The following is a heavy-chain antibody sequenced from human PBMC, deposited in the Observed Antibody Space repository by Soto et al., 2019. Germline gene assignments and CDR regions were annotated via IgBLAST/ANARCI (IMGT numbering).Heavy chain of an antibody. CDR3: ARGRLISLYYFDY. J-gene: IGHJ4*02. CDR2: IGTAGDT. Sequence: GGSLRLSCAASGFTFNGYTMNWVRQAPGQGLEWVSTIGTAGDTYYPGSVKGRFTISRENAKNSLYLQMNSLRAEDTAVYYCARGRLISLYYFDYWGQGTLVTVSS. D-gene: IGHD2-15*01. V-gene: IGHV3-13*01. CDR1: GFTFNGYT.